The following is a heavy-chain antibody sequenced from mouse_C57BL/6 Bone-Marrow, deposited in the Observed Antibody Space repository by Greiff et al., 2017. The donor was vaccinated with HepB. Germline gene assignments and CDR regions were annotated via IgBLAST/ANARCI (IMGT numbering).Heavy chain of an antibody. CDR2: INPSSGYT. CDR1: GYTFTSYT. D-gene: IGHD2-5*01. J-gene: IGHJ3*01. Sequence: QMQLKESGAELARPGASVKMSCKASGYTFTSYTMHWVKQRPGQGLEWIGYINPSSGYTKYNQKFKDKATLTADKSSSTAYMQLSSLTSEDSAVYYCARDYNSNYPWFAYWGQGTLVTVSA. V-gene: IGHV1-4*01. CDR3: ARDYNSNYPWFAY.